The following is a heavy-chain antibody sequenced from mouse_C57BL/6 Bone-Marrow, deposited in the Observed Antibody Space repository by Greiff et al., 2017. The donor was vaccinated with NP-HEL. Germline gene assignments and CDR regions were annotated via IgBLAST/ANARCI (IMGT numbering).Heavy chain of an antibody. D-gene: IGHD1-1*01. CDR1: GYTFTDYE. Sequence: VQLQQSGAELVRPGASVTLSCKASGYTFTDYEMHWVKQTPVHGLEWIGAIDPETGGTAYNQKFKGKAILTADKSSSTAYMELRSLTSEDSSVYYCTTYYGSRGWYFDVWGTGTTVTVSS. CDR3: TTYYGSRGWYFDV. V-gene: IGHV1-15*01. J-gene: IGHJ1*03. CDR2: IDPETGGT.